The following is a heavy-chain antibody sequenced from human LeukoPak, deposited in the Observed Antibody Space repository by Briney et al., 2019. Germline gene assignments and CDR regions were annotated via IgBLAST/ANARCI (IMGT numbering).Heavy chain of an antibody. D-gene: IGHD3-16*02. CDR2: ISYDGSNK. J-gene: IGHJ6*02. CDR3: ARATITFGGVIVIPLYYYGMDV. CDR1: GFTFSSYA. V-gene: IGHV3-30-3*01. Sequence: GRSLRLSCAASGFTFSSYAMHWVRQAPGEGLEWVAVISYDGSNKYYADSVKGRFTISRDNSKNTLYLQMNSLRAEDTAVYYCARATITFGGVIVIPLYYYGMDVWGQGTTVTVSS.